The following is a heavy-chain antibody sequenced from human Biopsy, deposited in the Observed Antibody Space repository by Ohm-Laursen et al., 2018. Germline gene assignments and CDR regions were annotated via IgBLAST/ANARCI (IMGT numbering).Heavy chain of an antibody. J-gene: IGHJ4*02. CDR2: IWYDGTNK. V-gene: IGHV3-33*06. Sequence: SLRLSCTASGFTFSDSVMHWVRQAPGKGLEWVAGIWYDGTNKYHADSLMGRFTISRDNSKNTLYLQMNNLRAEDTAVFYCAKDLRNNNWGVENWGQGTLVTVSS. CDR3: AKDLRNNNWGVEN. D-gene: IGHD7-27*01. CDR1: GFTFSDSV.